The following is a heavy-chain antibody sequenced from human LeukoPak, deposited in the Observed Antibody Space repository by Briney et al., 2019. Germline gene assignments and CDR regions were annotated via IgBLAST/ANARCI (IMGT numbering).Heavy chain of an antibody. D-gene: IGHD6-19*01. Sequence: ASVKVSCKASGYTFTGYYMHWVRQATGQGLEWMGWMNPNSGNTGYAQKFQGRVTITRNTSISTAYMELSSLRSEDTAVYYCATNLIAVAGSLRDNWFDPWGQGTLVTVSS. V-gene: IGHV1-8*03. CDR1: GYTFTGYY. CDR3: ATNLIAVAGSLRDNWFDP. CDR2: MNPNSGNT. J-gene: IGHJ5*02.